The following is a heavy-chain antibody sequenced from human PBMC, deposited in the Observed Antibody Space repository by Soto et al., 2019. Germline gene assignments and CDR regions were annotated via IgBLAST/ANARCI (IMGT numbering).Heavy chain of an antibody. CDR1: GFTFSSYG. CDR3: ARDNSGEAMVTGYFDY. V-gene: IGHV3-33*01. J-gene: IGHJ4*02. Sequence: GGSLRLSCAASGFTFSSYGMHWVRQAPGKGLEWVAVIWYDGSNKYYADSVKGRFTISRDNSKNTLYLQMNSLRAEDTAVYYCARDNSGEAMVTGYFDYWGQGTLVTVSS. D-gene: IGHD5-18*01. CDR2: IWYDGSNK.